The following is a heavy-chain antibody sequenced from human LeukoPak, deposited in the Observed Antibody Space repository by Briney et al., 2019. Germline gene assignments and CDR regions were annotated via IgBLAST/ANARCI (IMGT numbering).Heavy chain of an antibody. CDR2: ISSSGNTI. CDR1: GFTFSSYA. Sequence: GGSLRLSCAASGFTFSSYAMSWVRQAPGKGLEWVSYISSSGNTIYYADSVKGRFTISRDNAKNSLYLQMNSLRAEDTAVYYCARDRSQYCSSTSCYRRLDYWGQGTLVTVSS. J-gene: IGHJ4*02. V-gene: IGHV3-48*04. CDR3: ARDRSQYCSSTSCYRRLDY. D-gene: IGHD2-2*01.